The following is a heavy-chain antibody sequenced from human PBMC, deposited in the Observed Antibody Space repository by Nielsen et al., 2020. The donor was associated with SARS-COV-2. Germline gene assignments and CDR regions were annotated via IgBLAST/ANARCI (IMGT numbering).Heavy chain of an antibody. CDR3: ARAPTRTYYYGSGRSGLDV. CDR2: IYYSGST. Sequence: PGKGLEWIGYIYYSGSTNNNPSLKSRVTTSVDTSKNQFSLKLRSVTAADTAVYYCARAPTRTYYYGSGRSGLDVWGQGTTVTVSS. V-gene: IGHV4-59*12. J-gene: IGHJ6*02. D-gene: IGHD3-10*01.